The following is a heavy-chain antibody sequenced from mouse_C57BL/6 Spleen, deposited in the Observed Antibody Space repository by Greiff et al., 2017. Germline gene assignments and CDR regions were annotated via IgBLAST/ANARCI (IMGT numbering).Heavy chain of an antibody. Sequence: VHVKQSVAELVRPGASVKLSCTASGFNIKNTYMHWVKQRPEQGLEWIGRIDPANGNTKYAPKFQGKATITADTSSNTAYLQLSSLTSEDTAIYYCARDGTTVVAPWDYWGQGTTLTVSS. D-gene: IGHD1-1*01. CDR3: ARDGTTVVAPWDY. V-gene: IGHV14-3*01. CDR1: GFNIKNTY. J-gene: IGHJ2*01. CDR2: IDPANGNT.